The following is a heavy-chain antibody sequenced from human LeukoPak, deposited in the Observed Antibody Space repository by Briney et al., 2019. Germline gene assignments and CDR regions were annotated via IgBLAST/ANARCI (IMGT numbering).Heavy chain of an antibody. D-gene: IGHD6-25*01. CDR3: ARETDSSARFDY. CDR2: VCISGAT. Sequence: PSETLSPTCTVSGGPISTYYWTWIRRPAGKGLEWIGRVCISGATDFSPSLKSRVTMSVDTSKNQVSLLLNSVTAADTAMYFCARETDSSARFDYWGQGILVTVS. CDR1: GGPISTYY. V-gene: IGHV4-4*07. J-gene: IGHJ4*02.